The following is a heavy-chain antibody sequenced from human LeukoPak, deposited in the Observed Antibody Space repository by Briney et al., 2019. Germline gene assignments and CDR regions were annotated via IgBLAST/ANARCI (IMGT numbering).Heavy chain of an antibody. Sequence: PGRSLRLSCAASGFTFSSYAMHWVRQAPGKGLEWVAVISYEGSNKYYADSVKGRFTISRDNSKNTLYLQMNSLRAEDTAVYYCASERDRYYFDYWGQGTLVTVSS. CDR1: GFTFSSYA. J-gene: IGHJ4*02. CDR3: ASERDRYYFDY. V-gene: IGHV3-30-3*01. CDR2: ISYEGSNK.